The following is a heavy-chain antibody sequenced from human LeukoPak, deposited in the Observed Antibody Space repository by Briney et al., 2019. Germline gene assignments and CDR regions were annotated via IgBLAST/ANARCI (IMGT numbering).Heavy chain of an antibody. D-gene: IGHD6-19*01. CDR3: ARVSTDSSGWEGDFDY. V-gene: IGHV3-48*01. CDR1: GFTFSSYS. Sequence: GGSLRLSCAASGFTFSSYSMNWVRQAPGKGLEWVSYISSSSTIHYADSVKGRFTISRDNAKNSLYLQMNSLRAEDTAVYYCARVSTDSSGWEGDFDYWGQGTLVTVSS. J-gene: IGHJ4*02. CDR2: ISSSSTI.